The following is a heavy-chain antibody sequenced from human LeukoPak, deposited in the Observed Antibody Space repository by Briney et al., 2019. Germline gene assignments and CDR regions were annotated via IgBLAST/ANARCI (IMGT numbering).Heavy chain of an antibody. V-gene: IGHV1-2*02. CDR3: ARELGINAFDV. Sequence: ASVKVSCKASGYTLTDNHLYWVRQAPGQGLEWMGWIDPNSGVTNFAQNFQGRLTMATDTSISTAYMELSRLTSDDTTVYYCARELGINAFDVWGQGTLVTVSS. J-gene: IGHJ3*01. D-gene: IGHD1-26*01. CDR1: GYTLTDNH. CDR2: IDPNSGVT.